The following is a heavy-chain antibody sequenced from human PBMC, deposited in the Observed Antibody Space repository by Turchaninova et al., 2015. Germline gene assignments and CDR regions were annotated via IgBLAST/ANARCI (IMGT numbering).Heavy chain of an antibody. D-gene: IGHD3-3*01. CDR2: IKSKTDGGTT. CDR1: GFTFSNAW. V-gene: IGHV3-15*01. J-gene: IGHJ4*02. Sequence: LVESGRGLVKPGGSLRLSCAASGFTFSNAWMSWVRQAPGKGLEWVGRIKSKTDGGTTDYAAPVKDKFTIPRHDSKNTLYLQMNSLKPEDTAVYYCTTPITIFGVAKRAYWGQGTLVTVAS. CDR3: TTPITIFGVAKRAY.